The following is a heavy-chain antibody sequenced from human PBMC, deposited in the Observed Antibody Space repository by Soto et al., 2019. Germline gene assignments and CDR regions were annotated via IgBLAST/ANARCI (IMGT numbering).Heavy chain of an antibody. CDR3: ARDGRGRYFDWLKEGMDV. D-gene: IGHD3-9*01. CDR1: GGTFSSYA. CDR2: IIPIFGTA. Sequence: SVKVSCKASGGTFSSYAISWVRQAPGQGLEWMGGIIPIFGTANYAQKFQGRVTITADESTSTAYMELSSLGSEDTAVYYCARDGRGRYFDWLKEGMDVWGQGTTVTVSS. V-gene: IGHV1-69*13. J-gene: IGHJ6*02.